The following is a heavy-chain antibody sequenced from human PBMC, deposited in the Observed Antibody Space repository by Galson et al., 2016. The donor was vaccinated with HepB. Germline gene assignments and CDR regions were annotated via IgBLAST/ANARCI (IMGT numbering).Heavy chain of an antibody. D-gene: IGHD3-22*01. CDR3: VTYYYDSGGYSY. Sequence: SLRLSCAASGFTFSSYPMHWVRQAPGKGLEWVAGISRDGNNKYYTDSVKGRFTISRDNAKNTLYLQMDSLGAEDTAVYYCVTYYYDSGGYSYWGQGTLVTVAS. CDR2: ISRDGNNK. J-gene: IGHJ4*02. V-gene: IGHV3-30-3*01. CDR1: GFTFSSYP.